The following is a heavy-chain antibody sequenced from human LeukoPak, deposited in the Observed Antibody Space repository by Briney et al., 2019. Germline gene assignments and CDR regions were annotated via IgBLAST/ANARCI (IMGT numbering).Heavy chain of an antibody. V-gene: IGHV3-23*01. Sequence: PGGSLRLSCAASGFTFSSYAMSWVRQAPGKGLEWVSAISGSGGSTYYADSVKGRFTISRDNSKNTLYLQMNSLRAEDTAVYYCAKDSTPDITIFGVVIIEDYYYGMDVWGQGTTVTVSS. CDR2: ISGSGGST. CDR1: GFTFSSYA. J-gene: IGHJ6*02. D-gene: IGHD3-3*01. CDR3: AKDSTPDITIFGVVIIEDYYYGMDV.